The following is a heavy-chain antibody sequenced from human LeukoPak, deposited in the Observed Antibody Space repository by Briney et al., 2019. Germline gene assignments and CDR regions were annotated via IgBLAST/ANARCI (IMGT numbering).Heavy chain of an antibody. Sequence: ASVKASCKTSGFTFSAYGIAWVRQAPGHGPEWMGWISNHNGNTKYAQKFQDRITVTTETSTGTASMELRSLKPDDTGIYYCTRGVALATVYYFDFWGRGTQVTVAS. CDR2: ISNHNGNT. J-gene: IGHJ4*02. V-gene: IGHV1-18*04. CDR1: GFTFSAYG. D-gene: IGHD3-10*01. CDR3: TRGVALATVYYFDF.